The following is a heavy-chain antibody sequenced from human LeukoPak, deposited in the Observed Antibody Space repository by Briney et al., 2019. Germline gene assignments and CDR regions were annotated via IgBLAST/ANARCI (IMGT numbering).Heavy chain of an antibody. V-gene: IGHV3-23*01. D-gene: IGHD3-22*01. CDR2: ISGSGGST. Sequence: GGSLRLSXAASGFTFSSYAMSWVRQAPGKGLEWVSAISGSGGSTYYADSVKGRFTISRDNSKNTLYLQMNSLRAEDTAVYYCAKTLKSRITMIVVVPYFDYWGQGTLVTVSS. CDR3: AKTLKSRITMIVVVPYFDY. J-gene: IGHJ4*02. CDR1: GFTFSSYA.